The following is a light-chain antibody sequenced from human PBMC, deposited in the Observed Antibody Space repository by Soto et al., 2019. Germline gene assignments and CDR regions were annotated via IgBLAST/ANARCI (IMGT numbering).Light chain of an antibody. CDR2: GAS. V-gene: IGKV3-20*01. CDR1: QSVSSSY. Sequence: IVLTQSPAILALSPGDRATLSCRASQSVSSSYLAWYQHKPGQAPRLLIHGASSRVTGIPDRFSGSGSGTDATLTINRLEPEDFAVYYCQQYGSSPTFGGGTKVEIK. J-gene: IGKJ4*01. CDR3: QQYGSSPT.